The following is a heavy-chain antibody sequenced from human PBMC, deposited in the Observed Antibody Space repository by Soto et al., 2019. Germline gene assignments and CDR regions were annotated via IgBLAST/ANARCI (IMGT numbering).Heavy chain of an antibody. V-gene: IGHV4-30-4*01. CDR2: IYYSGST. CDR3: ARDRYYDSNGYGMDV. Sequence: SLTCTVSGGSISSGDYYWSWIRQPPGKGLEWIGYIYYSGSTYYNPSLKSRFTISVDTSKNQFSLNLSSVTAADTAVYYCARDRYYDSNGYGMDVWGQGTTVTVSS. D-gene: IGHD3-22*01. CDR1: GGSISSGDYY. J-gene: IGHJ6*02.